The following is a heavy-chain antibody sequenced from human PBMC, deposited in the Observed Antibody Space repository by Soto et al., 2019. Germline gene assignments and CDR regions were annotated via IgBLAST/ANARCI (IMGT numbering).Heavy chain of an antibody. CDR3: AVGRDDYSNYVLYYYYMDV. CDR2: ISGSGGST. D-gene: IGHD4-4*01. J-gene: IGHJ6*03. Sequence: GGSLRLSCAASGFTFSSYAMSWVRQAPGKGLEWVSSISGSGGSTCYADSVKGRFTISRDNSKNTLYLQMNSLRAEDTAVYYCAVGRDDYSNYVLYYYYMDVWGKGTTVTAP. CDR1: GFTFSSYA. V-gene: IGHV3-23*01.